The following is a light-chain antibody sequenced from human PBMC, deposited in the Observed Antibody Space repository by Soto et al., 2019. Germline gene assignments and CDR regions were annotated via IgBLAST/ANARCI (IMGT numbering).Light chain of an antibody. CDR2: AVS. J-gene: IGLJ2*01. CDR1: SSDVGGYNH. CDR3: CSYTSLSTVV. Sequence: QSVLTQPASVSGSPGQSITISCTGTSSDVGGYNHVSWYQHSPGKAPKLILFAVSDRPSGVSHRFSGSKSGNTASLTIFGLQAEDEADYYCCSYTSLSTVVFGGGTKVTVL. V-gene: IGLV2-14*01.